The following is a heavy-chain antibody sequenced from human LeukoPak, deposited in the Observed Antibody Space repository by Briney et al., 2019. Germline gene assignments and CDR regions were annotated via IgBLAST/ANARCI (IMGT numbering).Heavy chain of an antibody. V-gene: IGHV3-23*01. CDR1: GFTLSSYA. J-gene: IGHJ6*02. Sequence: GGSLRLSCTASGFTLSSYAMSGVRQSPGKGLKCFSGIRGRGWSTYYADSVKGRFTISRHNSKNTLYLQMNRLRAEDTAVYYCAREPIIVATILDYYYGMDVWGQATTVTVSS. D-gene: IGHD5-12*01. CDR2: IRGRGWST. CDR3: AREPIIVATILDYYYGMDV.